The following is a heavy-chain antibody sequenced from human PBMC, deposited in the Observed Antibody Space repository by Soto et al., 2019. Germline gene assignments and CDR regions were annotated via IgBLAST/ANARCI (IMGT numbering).Heavy chain of an antibody. V-gene: IGHV1-3*04. Sequence: GASVKVSCKASGYTLSIYPIYWMRQAPGQSLEWMGWINTGNGYTKYSQKFQARVTISRDTSASTVYLQLSSLRSADTAVYYCARDRGGYCAGGSCSEAWFNPWGQGILVTVSS. J-gene: IGHJ5*02. D-gene: IGHD2-15*01. CDR1: GYTLSIYP. CDR3: ARDRGGYCAGGSCSEAWFNP. CDR2: INTGNGYT.